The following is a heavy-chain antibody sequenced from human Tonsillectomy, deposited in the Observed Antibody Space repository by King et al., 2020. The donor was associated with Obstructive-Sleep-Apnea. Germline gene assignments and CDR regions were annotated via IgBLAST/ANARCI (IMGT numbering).Heavy chain of an antibody. CDR1: GFTFSSYA. CDR3: AKDFYDSSGYYRNARYFDL. D-gene: IGHD3-22*01. J-gene: IGHJ2*01. Sequence: VQLVESGGGLVQPGGSLRLSCAASGFTFSSYAMSWVRQAPGKGLEWVSAISGSGGSTYYADSGKGRFTISRDNSKNTLYLQRNSLRAKDTAVYYCAKDFYDSSGYYRNARYFDLWGRGTLVTVSS. CDR2: ISGSGGST. V-gene: IGHV3-23*04.